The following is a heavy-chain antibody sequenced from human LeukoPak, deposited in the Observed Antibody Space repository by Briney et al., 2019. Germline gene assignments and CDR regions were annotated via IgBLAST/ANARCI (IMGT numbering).Heavy chain of an antibody. J-gene: IGHJ4*02. CDR2: ISYDGSNK. CDR1: GFTFSTSA. CDR3: ATVNQLDY. Sequence: GGSLRLSCAASGFTFSTSAMTWVRQAPGKGLEWVAVISYDGSNKYYADSVKGRFTISRDNSKNTLYLQMNSLRAEDTAVYYCATVNQLDYWGQGTLVTVSS. V-gene: IGHV3-30*03. D-gene: IGHD1-14*01.